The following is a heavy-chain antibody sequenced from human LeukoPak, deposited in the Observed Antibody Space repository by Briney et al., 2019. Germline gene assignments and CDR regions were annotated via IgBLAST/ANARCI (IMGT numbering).Heavy chain of an antibody. D-gene: IGHD6-19*01. V-gene: IGHV3-30*18. Sequence: GGSLRLSCAASGFTFSNYGMHWVRQAPGKGLEWVAVISYDGSNKYYADSVKGRFTISRDNSKNTLYLQMNSLRAEDTAVYYCAKDGFYSSGWTGAFDIWGQGTMVTVSS. CDR1: GFTFSNYG. CDR3: AKDGFYSSGWTGAFDI. CDR2: ISYDGSNK. J-gene: IGHJ3*02.